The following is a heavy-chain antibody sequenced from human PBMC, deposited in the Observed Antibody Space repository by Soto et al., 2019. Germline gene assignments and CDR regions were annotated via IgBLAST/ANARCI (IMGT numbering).Heavy chain of an antibody. CDR3: AKDSSSWFRWFDP. CDR1: GFTFRTHG. D-gene: IGHD6-13*01. J-gene: IGHJ5*02. CDR2: ISSGGTSK. Sequence: GGSLRLSCAASGFTFRTHGMHWVRQAPGKGLEWVALISSGGTSKYYADSVKGRFTISRDNSKNTLYLQMNSLRAEDTAVYYCAKDSSSWFRWFDPWGQGTLVTVSS. V-gene: IGHV3-30*18.